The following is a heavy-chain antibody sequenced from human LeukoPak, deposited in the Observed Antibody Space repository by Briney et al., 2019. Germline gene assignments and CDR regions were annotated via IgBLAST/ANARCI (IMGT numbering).Heavy chain of an antibody. CDR2: IDPSDSYT. D-gene: IGHD5-18*01. CDR1: GYSFTSYR. V-gene: IGHV5-10-1*01. J-gene: IGHJ3*02. Sequence: GESLKISCKGSGYSFTSYRISWVRQMPGKGLEWMGRIDPSDSYTNYSPSFQGHVTISADKSISTAYLQWSSLKASDTAMYYCARPSGYSYDRDAFDIWGQGTMVTVSS. CDR3: ARPSGYSYDRDAFDI.